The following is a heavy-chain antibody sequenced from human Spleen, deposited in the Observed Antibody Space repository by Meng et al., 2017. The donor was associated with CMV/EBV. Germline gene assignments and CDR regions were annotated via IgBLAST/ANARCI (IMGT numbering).Heavy chain of an antibody. CDR1: GFNLGDYA. D-gene: IGHD6-19*01. CDR2: ISGSGGST. Sequence: GGSLRLSCTTSGFNLGDYAMTWVRQAPGKGLEWVSAISGSGGSTYYADSVKGRFTISRDNSKNTLYLQMNSLRAEDTAVYYCAKGDGQWLVRWFDPWGQGTLVTVSS. CDR3: AKGDGQWLVRWFDP. V-gene: IGHV3-23*01. J-gene: IGHJ5*02.